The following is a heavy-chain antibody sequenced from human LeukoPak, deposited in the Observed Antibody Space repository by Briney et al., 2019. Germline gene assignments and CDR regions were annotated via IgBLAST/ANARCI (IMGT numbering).Heavy chain of an antibody. V-gene: IGHV4-34*01. J-gene: IGHJ6*03. CDR1: GGSFSGYY. D-gene: IGHD3-10*01. CDR3: ARDDGSRYYYYYMDV. CDR2: INHSGST. Sequence: SETLSLTCAVYGGSFSGYYWSWIRQPPGKGLEWIGEINHSGSTNYNPSLKSRVTISVDTSKNQFSLKLSSVTAADTAVYYCARDDGSRYYYYYMDVWGKGTTVTISS.